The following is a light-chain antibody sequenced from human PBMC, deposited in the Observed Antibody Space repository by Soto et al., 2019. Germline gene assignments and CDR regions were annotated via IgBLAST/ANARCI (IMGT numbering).Light chain of an antibody. Sequence: QSVLTQPPSVSAAPGQKVTISCSGSSTNIANNPVSWYQQIPGTAPKLVTYDDYKRPPGIPDRFSGSKSGTSATLGITGLQTGDEGDYYCGTWDSSLSVVLFGGGTQLTVL. V-gene: IGLV1-51*01. CDR2: DDY. CDR3: GTWDSSLSVVL. J-gene: IGLJ7*01. CDR1: STNIANNP.